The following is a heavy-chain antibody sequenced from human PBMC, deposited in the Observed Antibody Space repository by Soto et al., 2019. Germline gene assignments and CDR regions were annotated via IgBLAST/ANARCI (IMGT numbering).Heavy chain of an antibody. J-gene: IGHJ6*02. V-gene: IGHV1-18*04. CDR3: ARAEPAANSGNYGMDV. D-gene: IGHD2-2*01. CDR2: ISAYNGNT. CDR1: GYTFTSYG. Sequence: GASAKVSCKASGYTFTSYGISWVRQAPGQGLEWMGWISAYNGNTNYAQKLQGRVTMTTDTSTSTAYMELRSLRSDDTAVYYCARAEPAANSGNYGMDVWGQGTTVTVSS.